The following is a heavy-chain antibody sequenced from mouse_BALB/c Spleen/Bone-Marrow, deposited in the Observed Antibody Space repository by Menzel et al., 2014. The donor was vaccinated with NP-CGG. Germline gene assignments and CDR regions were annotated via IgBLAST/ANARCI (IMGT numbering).Heavy chain of an antibody. V-gene: IGHV5-9-3*01. CDR2: ISSGGTYT. J-gene: IGHJ3*01. CDR1: GFTFSSYA. Sequence: EVMLVESGGGLVRPGGSLKLPCAASGFTFSSYAMSWVRQTPEKRLEWVATISSGGTYTYYPDSVKGRFTISRDNAKNTLYLQMSSLRSEDTAMYYCARQWFAYWGQGTLVTVSA. CDR3: ARQWFAY.